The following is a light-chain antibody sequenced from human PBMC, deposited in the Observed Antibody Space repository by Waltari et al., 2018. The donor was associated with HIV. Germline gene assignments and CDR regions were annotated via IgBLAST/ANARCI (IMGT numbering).Light chain of an antibody. J-gene: IGLJ3*02. CDR3: NSRDSSASRWV. CDR1: SLTYYF. Sequence: SSELTQDPAVSVALGQTVKITCQGDSLTYYFASWYQQKPGQAPILLFYGQNSRPSGVPGRFSGSNSGSTAFLTIIGAQAEDEAVYFCNSRDSSASRWVFGAGTKLTV. CDR2: GQN. V-gene: IGLV3-19*01.